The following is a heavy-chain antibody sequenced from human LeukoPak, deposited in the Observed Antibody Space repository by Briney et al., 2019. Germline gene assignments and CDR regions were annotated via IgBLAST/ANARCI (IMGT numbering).Heavy chain of an antibody. J-gene: IGHJ5*02. CDR1: GFTFSAYG. D-gene: IGHD3-16*01. CDR2: ISYDGSNK. CDR3: AKGGAIHWFDP. V-gene: IGHV3-30*18. Sequence: GGSLRLSCAASGFTFSAYGMHWVRQAPGKGLEWVAVISYDGSNKYYADSVKGRFTISRDNSKNTLYLRMNSLRAEDTAVYYCAKGGAIHWFDPWGPGTLVTVSS.